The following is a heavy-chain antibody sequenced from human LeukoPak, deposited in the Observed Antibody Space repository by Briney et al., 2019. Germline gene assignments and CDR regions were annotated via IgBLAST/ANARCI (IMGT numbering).Heavy chain of an antibody. CDR2: ISSSSSYI. CDR1: GFTFSSYE. V-gene: IGHV3-21*05. CDR3: ARAFEGIGVVVPAQSSLFYMDV. Sequence: GGSLRLSCAASGFTFSSYEMNWVRQAPGKGLEWVSYISSSSSYIHSADSVKGRFTISRDNAKNSLYLQMNSLRAEDTAVYYCARAFEGIGVVVPAQSSLFYMDVWGKGTTVTISS. D-gene: IGHD2-2*01. J-gene: IGHJ6*03.